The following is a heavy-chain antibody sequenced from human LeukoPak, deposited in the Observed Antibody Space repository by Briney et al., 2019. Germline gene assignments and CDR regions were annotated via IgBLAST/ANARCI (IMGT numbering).Heavy chain of an antibody. J-gene: IGHJ3*02. CDR3: ARGFPLYSGTYSDTFDI. CDR2: ISVGGAN. V-gene: IGHV4-59*01. CDR1: GGSISTFY. D-gene: IGHD1-26*01. Sequence: PSETLSLTCTVSGGSISTFYWNWIRQSPGKGLEWIGYISVGGANNYNPSLKSRVSISADTSKNQFSLRLSSVTAADTALYYCARGFPLYSGTYSDTFDIWGRGTMVTVSS.